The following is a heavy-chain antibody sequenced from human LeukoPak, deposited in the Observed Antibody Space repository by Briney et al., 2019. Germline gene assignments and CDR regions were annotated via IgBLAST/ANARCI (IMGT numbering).Heavy chain of an antibody. J-gene: IGHJ4*02. CDR1: GFTFSSYW. D-gene: IGHD2-15*01. CDR2: IKQDGSET. CDR3: AGRHCSGGGCYFAGADPFDY. Sequence: GGSLRLSCAASGFTFSSYWMSWVRQAPGKGLEWVANIKQDGSETYYIDSVKGRFTISRDTSKNTLYLQMNSLRVEDTAVYFCAGRHCSGGGCYFAGADPFDYWGQGTLVTVSS. V-gene: IGHV3-7*01.